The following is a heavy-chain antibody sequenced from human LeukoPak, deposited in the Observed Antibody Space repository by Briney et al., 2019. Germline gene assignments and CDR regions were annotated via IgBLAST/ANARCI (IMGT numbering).Heavy chain of an antibody. J-gene: IGHJ1*01. CDR2: IYSGGST. CDR3: PRHTRLTLAEYFQH. D-gene: IGHD4-23*01. V-gene: IGHV3-53*01. Sequence: GGSLRLSCAASGVTVSSNYMSWVRQAPGKGLEWGSVIYSGGSTYYADSVKGRFTISRDNSKNTLYLQMNRLTADETAVYYCPRHTRLTLAEYFQHWGQGTLLTVSS. CDR1: GVTVSSNY.